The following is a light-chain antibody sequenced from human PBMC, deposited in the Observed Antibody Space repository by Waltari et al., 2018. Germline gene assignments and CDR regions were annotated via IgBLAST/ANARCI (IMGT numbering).Light chain of an antibody. CDR1: QSVRSR. CDR2: GAS. V-gene: IGKV3D-15*01. Sequence: EIVMIQSPATLSSSPGEGATLSCRASQSVRSRLAWYQRKPGQTPRLLIYGASPRATSIPDRFSGSGSETEFTLTISSLQSEDFAVYYCQQYNDWPLTFGGGTKVEIK. CDR3: QQYNDWPLT. J-gene: IGKJ4*01.